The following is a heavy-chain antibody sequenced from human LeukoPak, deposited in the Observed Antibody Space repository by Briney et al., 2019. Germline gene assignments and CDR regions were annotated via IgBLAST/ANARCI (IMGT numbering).Heavy chain of an antibody. V-gene: IGHV3-30-3*01. J-gene: IGHJ3*01. Sequence: AGGSLRLSCAASGFTFSSYAMHWVRQAPGKGLEWVAVISYDGSNKYYADSVKGRFTISRDNSKNTLYLQMNSLRAEDTAVYYCTTALIYYDAFDVWGLGTRVTVSS. D-gene: IGHD1-26*01. CDR2: ISYDGSNK. CDR1: GFTFSSYA. CDR3: TTALIYYDAFDV.